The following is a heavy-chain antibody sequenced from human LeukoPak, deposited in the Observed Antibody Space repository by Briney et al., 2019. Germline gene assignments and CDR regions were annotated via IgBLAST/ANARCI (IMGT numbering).Heavy chain of an antibody. CDR1: GFTFSNYA. D-gene: IGHD1-26*01. V-gene: IGHV3-30*04. CDR3: AKKYSTGLDP. J-gene: IGHJ5*02. CDR2: VSYDGSNK. Sequence: PGRSLRLSCAASGFTFSNYAMHWVRQAPGKGLEWVAVVSYDGSNKYYADSVKGRFTISRDNSKNTLYLQMNSLRAEDTAVYYCAKKYSTGLDPWGQRTLVTVSS.